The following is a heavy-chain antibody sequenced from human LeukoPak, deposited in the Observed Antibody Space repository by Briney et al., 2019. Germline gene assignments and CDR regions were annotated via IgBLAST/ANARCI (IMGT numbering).Heavy chain of an antibody. Sequence: GASVKVSCKXSGYTFTSYGISWVRQAPGQGLEWMGWISAYNGNTNYSQKLQGRVTMTTDTSTSTAYMELRSLRSDDTAVYYCARDRSSGETDYWGQGTLVTVSS. CDR1: GYTFTSYG. D-gene: IGHD6-19*01. CDR2: ISAYNGNT. V-gene: IGHV1-18*01. J-gene: IGHJ4*02. CDR3: ARDRSSGETDY.